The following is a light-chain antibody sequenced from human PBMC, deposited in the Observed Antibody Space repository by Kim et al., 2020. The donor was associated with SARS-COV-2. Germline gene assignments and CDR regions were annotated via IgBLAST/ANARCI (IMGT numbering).Light chain of an antibody. CDR3: SSYTSSSTWV. CDR1: SSDGAGYNY. J-gene: IGLJ3*02. V-gene: IGLV2-14*04. Sequence: GHAITTSCTGTSSDGAGYNYVSWYQQHPGKAPKLMIYDVSNRPSGVSNRFSGSKSGNTASLTISGLQAEDETDYYCSSYTSSSTWVFGGGTQLTVL. CDR2: DVS.